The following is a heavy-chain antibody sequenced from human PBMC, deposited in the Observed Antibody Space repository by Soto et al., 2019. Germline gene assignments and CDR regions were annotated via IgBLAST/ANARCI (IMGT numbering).Heavy chain of an antibody. CDR1: GYTFTSYG. Sequence: ASVKVSCKASGYTFTSYGISWVRQAPGQGLEWMGWISAYNGNTNYAQKLQGRVTMTTDTSTSTAYMELRSLRSDDTAVYYCAREVTYSGSYVTGRFDPWGQGTLVTVSS. CDR3: AREVTYSGSYVTGRFDP. CDR2: ISAYNGNT. D-gene: IGHD1-26*01. J-gene: IGHJ5*02. V-gene: IGHV1-18*01.